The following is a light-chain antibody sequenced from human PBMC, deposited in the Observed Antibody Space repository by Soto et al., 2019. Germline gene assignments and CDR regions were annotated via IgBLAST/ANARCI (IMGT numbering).Light chain of an antibody. V-gene: IGLV1-44*01. J-gene: IGLJ2*01. CDR3: AACDDSLNGPV. CDR1: SSNIGSNT. CDR2: SNN. Sequence: QSVLTQPPSASGTLGQRVTISCSGSSSNIGSNTVNWYQQLPGTAPKLLIYSNNQRPSGVPDRFSGSKSGTSASLAISGLQSEDEADYYCAACDDSLNGPVFGGGTQLTVL.